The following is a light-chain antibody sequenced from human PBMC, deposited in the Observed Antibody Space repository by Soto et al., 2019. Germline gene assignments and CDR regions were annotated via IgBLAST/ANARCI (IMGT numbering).Light chain of an antibody. V-gene: IGKV3-11*01. Sequence: EIVLTQSPATLSLSPGDRATLSCRASQSVSSHLAWYQQKPGQAPRLLIYDVSNRATGVPGRFSGSGSGTEFTLTLSSLEPEDFAIYYCQQRSNWLYTFGQGTKLEIK. CDR3: QQRSNWLYT. J-gene: IGKJ2*01. CDR1: QSVSSH. CDR2: DVS.